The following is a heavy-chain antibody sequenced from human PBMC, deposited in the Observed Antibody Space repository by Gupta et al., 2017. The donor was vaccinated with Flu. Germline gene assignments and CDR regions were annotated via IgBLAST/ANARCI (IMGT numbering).Heavy chain of an antibody. CDR3: ARSDYYFDY. CDR1: Y. J-gene: IGHJ4*02. Sequence: YWSWIRQPPGKGLEYIGSVYYVGTTYYNVFLQSRVTISIDTSKNQFSLKLTSVTAADTALYYCARSDYYFDYWGQGALVTVSS. CDR2: VYYVGTT. V-gene: IGHV4-39*01. D-gene: IGHD3-3*01.